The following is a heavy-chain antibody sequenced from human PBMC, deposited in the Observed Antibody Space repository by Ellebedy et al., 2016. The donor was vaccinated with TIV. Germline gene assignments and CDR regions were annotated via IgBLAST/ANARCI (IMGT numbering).Heavy chain of an antibody. CDR2: IYPGDSDT. CDR1: GYSFTSYW. Sequence: KVSCKGSGYSFTSYWIGWVRQMPGKGLEWMGIIYPGDSDTRYSPSFQGQVTISADKSISTAYLQWSSLKASETAMYYCARLLNYDFWIDYWGQGTLVTVSS. CDR3: ARLLNYDFWIDY. J-gene: IGHJ4*02. V-gene: IGHV5-51*01. D-gene: IGHD3-3*01.